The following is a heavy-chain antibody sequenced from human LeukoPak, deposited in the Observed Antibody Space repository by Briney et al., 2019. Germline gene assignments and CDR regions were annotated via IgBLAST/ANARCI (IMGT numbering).Heavy chain of an antibody. CDR2: ISYDGNNK. CDR1: GFTFSSYG. Sequence: GGSLRLSCAASGFTFSSYGMHWVRQAPGKGLEWVSVISYDGNNKYFADSVTGRFTIYRDNSKNTLFLQMNSLRPEDTAVYFCARDPQSDLSGTTNFDYWGQGTLVTVSS. D-gene: IGHD1-7*01. J-gene: IGHJ4*02. V-gene: IGHV3-30*19. CDR3: ARDPQSDLSGTTNFDY.